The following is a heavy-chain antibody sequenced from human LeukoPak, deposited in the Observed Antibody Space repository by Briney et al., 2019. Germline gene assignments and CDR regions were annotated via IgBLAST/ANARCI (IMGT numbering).Heavy chain of an antibody. Sequence: GGSLRLSCAASGFTFSRYNMNWVRQAPGKGLEWVSSISSSSTYIYYADSVQGRCTISRDNAKYSLSLQMNSLRAEDTAVYFCAREMYGDYGFDYWGQGTLVTVSS. CDR1: GFTFSRYN. J-gene: IGHJ4*02. V-gene: IGHV3-21*01. D-gene: IGHD4-17*01. CDR2: ISSSSTYI. CDR3: AREMYGDYGFDY.